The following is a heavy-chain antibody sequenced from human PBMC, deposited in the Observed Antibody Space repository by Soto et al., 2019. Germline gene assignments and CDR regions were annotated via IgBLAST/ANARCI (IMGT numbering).Heavy chain of an antibody. CDR1: GFTFSSYG. Sequence: QVQLVESGGGVVQPGRSLRLSCAASGFTFSSYGMHLVRQAPGKGLEWVAVISYDGSNKYYADSVKGRFTISRDNSKNTLDLQMNSLRAEDTAVYYCAKPHCSGVSCYLAEYFQHWGHGTLVTVS. D-gene: IGHD2-15*01. J-gene: IGHJ1*01. V-gene: IGHV3-30*18. CDR2: ISYDGSNK. CDR3: AKPHCSGVSCYLAEYFQH.